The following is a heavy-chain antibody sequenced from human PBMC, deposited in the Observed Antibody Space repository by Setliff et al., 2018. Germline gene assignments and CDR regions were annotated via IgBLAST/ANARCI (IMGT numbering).Heavy chain of an antibody. CDR3: ARVPGFRSGTWALDN. V-gene: IGHV4-34*01. D-gene: IGHD3-16*01. Sequence: SETLSLTCAVYGDSFSDYYWSWIRQPPGKGLEWIGEISHSGSAYYNPSLKSRVTMSLDTSKNQFSLRVKSVTAADTALYSCARVPGFRSGTWALDNWGQGTLVTVSS. CDR1: GDSFSDYY. CDR2: ISHSGSA. J-gene: IGHJ4*02.